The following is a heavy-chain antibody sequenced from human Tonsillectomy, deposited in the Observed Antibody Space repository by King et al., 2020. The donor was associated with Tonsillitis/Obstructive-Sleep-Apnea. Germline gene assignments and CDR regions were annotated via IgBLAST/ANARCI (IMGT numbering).Heavy chain of an antibody. D-gene: IGHD3-22*01. J-gene: IGHJ4*02. CDR1: GYTFTSYG. CDR3: ARDSMSHYYVSSGYYTFDY. Sequence: QLVQSGAEVKRPGASVRVSCKASGYTFTSYGISWVRQAPGQGLEWMGWISPYNGDTNFAQKLQGRVTMTTGTSTSTAYMELRSLRSDDTAVYYCARDSMSHYYVSSGYYTFDYWGQGTLVTVSS. CDR2: ISPYNGDT. V-gene: IGHV1-18*01.